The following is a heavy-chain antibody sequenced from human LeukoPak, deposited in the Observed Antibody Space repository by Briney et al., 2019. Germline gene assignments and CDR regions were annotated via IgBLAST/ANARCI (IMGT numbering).Heavy chain of an antibody. V-gene: IGHV4-34*01. CDR3: ARGPPRSVYYYFDY. CDR2: INHSGST. CDR1: GGSFSGYY. D-gene: IGHD3-22*01. Sequence: ASETLSLTCAVYGGSFSGYYWSWIRQPPGKGLEWIGEINHSGSTNYNPSLKSRVTISVDTSKNQFSLKLSSVTAADTAVYYCARGPPRSVYYYFDYWGQGTLVTVSS. J-gene: IGHJ4*02.